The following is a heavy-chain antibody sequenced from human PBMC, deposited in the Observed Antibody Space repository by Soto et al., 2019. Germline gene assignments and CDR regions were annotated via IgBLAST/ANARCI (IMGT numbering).Heavy chain of an antibody. CDR3: ARGALIAVAGTPFDY. J-gene: IGHJ4*02. CDR1: GYTFTGYY. D-gene: IGHD6-19*01. V-gene: IGHV1-2*02. Sequence: QVQLVQSGAEVKKPGASVKVSCKASGYTFTGYYMHWVRQAPGQGLEWMGWINPNSGGTNYAQKFQGRVTMTRDTSISTAYMELSRLRSDDTAMYYCARGALIAVAGTPFDYWGQGTLVTVSS. CDR2: INPNSGGT.